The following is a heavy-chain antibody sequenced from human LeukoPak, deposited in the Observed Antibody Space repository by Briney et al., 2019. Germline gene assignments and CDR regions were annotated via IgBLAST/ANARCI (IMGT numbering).Heavy chain of an antibody. Sequence: GASVTVSFKASGYTFTGYYMHWVRQAPGQGLEWMGWINPNSGGTNYAQKFQGRVTMTRDTSISTAYMELSRLRSDDTAVYYCARDGNYSSGWYVRYYYYYYGMDVWGQGTTVTVSS. CDR1: GYTFTGYY. D-gene: IGHD6-19*01. J-gene: IGHJ6*02. V-gene: IGHV1-2*02. CDR3: ARDGNYSSGWYVRYYYYYYGMDV. CDR2: INPNSGGT.